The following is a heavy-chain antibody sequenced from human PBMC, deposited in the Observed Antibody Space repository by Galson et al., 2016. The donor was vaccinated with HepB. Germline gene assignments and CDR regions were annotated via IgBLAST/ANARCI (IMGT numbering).Heavy chain of an antibody. CDR2: ISSRGTP. J-gene: IGHJ3*02. V-gene: IGHV4-31*03. D-gene: IGHD2/OR15-2a*01. CDR3: ARDQRIGDGYDI. Sequence: QVQLQESGPGLVKPSQTLSLTCSVPGASISSGSHFWTFIRQHPRERPEWYGVISSRGTPYHNPSLKSRLTISLDTSKNQFSLKLTSVTAADTAVYYCARDQRIGDGYDIWGQGTMVTVSS. CDR1: GASISSGSHF.